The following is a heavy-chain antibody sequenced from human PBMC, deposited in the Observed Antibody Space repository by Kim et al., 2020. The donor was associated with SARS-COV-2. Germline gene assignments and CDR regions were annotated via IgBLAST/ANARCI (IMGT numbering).Heavy chain of an antibody. J-gene: IGHJ4*02. D-gene: IGHD2-2*01. CDR2: INPNSGGT. Sequence: ASVKVSCKASGYTFTGYYMHWVRQAPGQGLEWMGRINPNSGGTNYAQKFQGRVTMTRDTSISTAYMELSRLRSDDTAVYYCARILGYCSSTSCSRDYWGQETLVTVSS. V-gene: IGHV1-2*06. CDR3: ARILGYCSSTSCSRDY. CDR1: GYTFTGYY.